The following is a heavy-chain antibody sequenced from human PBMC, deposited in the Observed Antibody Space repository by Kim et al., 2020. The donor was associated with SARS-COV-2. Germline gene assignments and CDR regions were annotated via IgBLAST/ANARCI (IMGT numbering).Heavy chain of an antibody. CDR1: GVSISSSLYH. CDR3: ARQGQHCDGGSCFPPDF. CDR2: IYYTGNT. D-gene: IGHD2-15*01. V-gene: IGHV4-39*01. Sequence: LETLSLTCSVSGVSISSSLYHWGWIRQPPGKRLEWIGTIYYTGNTYYNPSLKSRLTISVDTSRNQFSLTLRSVTAADTALYYCARQGQHCDGGSCFPPDFWGRGTLVTVSS. J-gene: IGHJ4*02.